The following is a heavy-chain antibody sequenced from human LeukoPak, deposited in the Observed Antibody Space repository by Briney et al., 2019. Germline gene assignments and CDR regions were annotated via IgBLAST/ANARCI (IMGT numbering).Heavy chain of an antibody. V-gene: IGHV3-23*01. CDR1: GFTLSSYA. CDR2: ISGSGGST. J-gene: IGHJ4*02. CDR3: APMGPRLPLSHFDY. Sequence: PGASLRLSCAASGFTLSSYAMSWVRQAPGKGLEWVSAISGSGGSTYYADSVKGRFTISRDNSKNTLYLQMNSLRAEDTAVDYCAPMGPRLPLSHFDYWGQGTLVTVSS. D-gene: IGHD5-18*01.